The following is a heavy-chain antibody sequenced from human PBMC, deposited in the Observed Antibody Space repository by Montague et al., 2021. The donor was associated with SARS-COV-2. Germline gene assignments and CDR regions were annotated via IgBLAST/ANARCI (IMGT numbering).Heavy chain of an antibody. D-gene: IGHD2-15*01. Sequence: SETLSLTCSVSGDSMSSDRYYWGWIRQPPGKGLEWITCIFSAGDTYYNPSLKSRVTISLDTSKNQFSLNLDSVTAADTAVYYRARQGLGFCNGGSCFSTLAFWGHGILVTVSS. CDR2: IFSAGDT. V-gene: IGHV4-39*01. CDR3: ARQGLGFCNGGSCFSTLAF. CDR1: GDSMSSDRYY. J-gene: IGHJ4*01.